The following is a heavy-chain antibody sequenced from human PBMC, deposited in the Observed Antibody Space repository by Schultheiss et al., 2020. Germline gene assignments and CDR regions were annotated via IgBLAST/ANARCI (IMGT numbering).Heavy chain of an antibody. J-gene: IGHJ4*02. D-gene: IGHD2-2*01. Sequence: GGSLRLSCAASGFTFSSYAMHWVRQAPGKGLEWVAVISYDGSNKYYADSVKGRFTISRDNSKNTLYLQMNSLRAEDTAVYYCAKDSRPRGGYCSSTSCYSDYWGQGTLVTVSS. CDR2: ISYDGSNK. CDR1: GFTFSSYA. V-gene: IGHV3-30*04. CDR3: AKDSRPRGGYCSSTSCYSDY.